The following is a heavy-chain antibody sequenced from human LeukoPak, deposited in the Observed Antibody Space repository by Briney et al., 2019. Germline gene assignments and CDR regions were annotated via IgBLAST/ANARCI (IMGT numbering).Heavy chain of an antibody. D-gene: IGHD1-26*01. Sequence: ASVKVSCKASGYPFTGYYMHWVRQATGQGLEWMGWMNPNSGNTGYAQKFQGRVTMTRNTSISTAYMELSSLRSEDTAVYYCARGGWERAFDYWGQGTLVTVSS. CDR1: GYPFTGYY. J-gene: IGHJ4*02. V-gene: IGHV1-8*02. CDR2: MNPNSGNT. CDR3: ARGGWERAFDY.